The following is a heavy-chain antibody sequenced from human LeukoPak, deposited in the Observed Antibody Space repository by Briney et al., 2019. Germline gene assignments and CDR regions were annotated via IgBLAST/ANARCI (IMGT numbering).Heavy chain of an antibody. D-gene: IGHD2-15*01. CDR1: GGSFSGYY. CDR2: INHRGGT. J-gene: IGHJ4*02. V-gene: IGHV4-34*01. CDR3: ARHPFATPFDY. Sequence: SETLSLTCAVYGGSFSGYYWSWIRQPPGKGLEWIGEINHRGGTNYNPSLKSRVTMSLDTSKNQVSLRLSSVTAADTAVYYCARHPFATPFDYWGRGTLLTVSS.